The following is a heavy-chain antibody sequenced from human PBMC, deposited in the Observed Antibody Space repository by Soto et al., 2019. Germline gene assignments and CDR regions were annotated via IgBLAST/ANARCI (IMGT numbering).Heavy chain of an antibody. Sequence: SETLSLTCAVYGGSFSGYYWSWIRQPPGKGLEWIGEINHSGSTNYNPSLKSRVTISVDTSKNQFSLKLSSVTAADTAVYYCARTAATTVTPHYFDYWGQGTLVTVSS. CDR2: INHSGST. CDR1: GGSFSGYY. CDR3: ARTAATTVTPHYFDY. D-gene: IGHD4-17*01. J-gene: IGHJ4*02. V-gene: IGHV4-34*01.